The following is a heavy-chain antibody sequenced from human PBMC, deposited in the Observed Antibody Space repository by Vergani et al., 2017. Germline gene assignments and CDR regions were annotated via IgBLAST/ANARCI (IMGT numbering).Heavy chain of an antibody. CDR1: GFIFSDHY. CDR2: IRNKANDYTT. V-gene: IGHV3-72*01. J-gene: IGHJ2*01. CDR3: AKDHYDFWSGYPNLSPFDL. D-gene: IGHD3-3*01. Sequence: EVQLLESGGGLVQPGGSLRLSCAASGFIFSDHYMDWVRQAPGKGLEWVGRIRNKANDYTTQYAASVKGRFTISRDDSKSYLYLQMNSLRAEDTALYYCAKDHYDFWSGYPNLSPFDLWGRGTLVTVSS.